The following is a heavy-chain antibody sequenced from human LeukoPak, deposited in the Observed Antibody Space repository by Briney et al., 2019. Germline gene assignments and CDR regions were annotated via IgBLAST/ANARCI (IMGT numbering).Heavy chain of an antibody. CDR1: GYSFTNYG. D-gene: IGHD3-3*01. CDR3: ARPGGTIFGVGLSYAHFDY. V-gene: IGHV1-18*01. CDR2: ISAYNGNT. J-gene: IGHJ4*02. Sequence: ASVKLCCKASGYSFTNYGNTWVRHAPGQGLEWMGWISAYNGNTNYAQKLHGRVSMTTDTSTSTAYMELRSLRSDDTAVYYCARPGGTIFGVGLSYAHFDYWGQGTLVTVSS.